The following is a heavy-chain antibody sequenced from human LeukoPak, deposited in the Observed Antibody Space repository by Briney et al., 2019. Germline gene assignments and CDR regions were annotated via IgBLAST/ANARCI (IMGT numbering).Heavy chain of an antibody. J-gene: IGHJ4*02. CDR2: IRYDESNK. CDR1: GFVLSNHD. D-gene: IGHD3-10*01. Sequence: GGSLRLSCAASGFVLSNHDMHWVRQARGRGLEWVTIIRYDESNKYYADFVKGRFTISRDISKNTLYLQMKSLRLDNTAIYYCTRTACNFVGSGNYYSPDYWGRGTLVTVSS. V-gene: IGHV3-33*01. CDR3: TRTACNFVGSGNYYSPDY.